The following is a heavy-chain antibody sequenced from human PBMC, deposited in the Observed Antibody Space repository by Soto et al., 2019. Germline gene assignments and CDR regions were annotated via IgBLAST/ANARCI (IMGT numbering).Heavy chain of an antibody. D-gene: IGHD4-4*01. J-gene: IGHJ6*02. CDR1: GGSISSYY. Sequence: QVQLQESGPGLVKPSETLSLTCTVSGGSISSYYWSWIRQPAGKGLEWIGRIYTSGRTNYNPSLKSRVTMSVDTSKNQFSLKLSSVTAADTAVYYCARVTTVTTTDLYYYYGMDVWGQGTTVTVSS. CDR3: ARVTTVTTTDLYYYYGMDV. CDR2: IYTSGRT. V-gene: IGHV4-4*07.